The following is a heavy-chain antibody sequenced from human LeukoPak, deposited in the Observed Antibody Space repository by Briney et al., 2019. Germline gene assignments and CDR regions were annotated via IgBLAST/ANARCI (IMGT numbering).Heavy chain of an antibody. CDR3: ARDREEVPLYYSSSWGVDY. Sequence: GASVKVSCKASGYTFTSYYMHWVRQAPGQGLEWMGIINPSGGSTSYAQKFQGRVTMTRDTSTSTVYMELSSLRSEDTAVYYCARDREEVPLYYSSSWGVDYWGQGTLVTVSS. CDR2: INPSGGST. CDR1: GYTFTSYY. V-gene: IGHV1-46*01. D-gene: IGHD6-13*01. J-gene: IGHJ4*02.